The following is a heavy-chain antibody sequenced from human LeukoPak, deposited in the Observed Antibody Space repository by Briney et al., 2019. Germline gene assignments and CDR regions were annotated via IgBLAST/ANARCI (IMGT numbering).Heavy chain of an antibody. CDR3: ASSTHTAMGEY. J-gene: IGHJ4*02. CDR2: ISAYNGNT. D-gene: IGHD5-18*01. Sequence: ASVKVSCKASGYTFTSYGISWVRQAAGHGLEWMGWISAYNGNTNYAQKLQGRVTMTTDTSTSTAYMELRSLRSDDTAVYYCASSTHTAMGEYWGQGTLVTVSS. V-gene: IGHV1-18*01. CDR1: GYTFTSYG.